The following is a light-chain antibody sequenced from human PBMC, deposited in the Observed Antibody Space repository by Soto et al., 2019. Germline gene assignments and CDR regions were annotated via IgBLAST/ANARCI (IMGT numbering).Light chain of an antibody. V-gene: IGKV1-5*03. CDR3: QHYNSYSEA. J-gene: IGKJ1*01. CDR2: KAS. Sequence: IKLTQSHSTLSGSVGDRVTLTCLASQTISSWLAWYQQKPGKAPKLLIYKASTLKSGVPSRFSGSGSGTEFTLTISSLQPDDFATYYCQHYNSYSEAFGQGTKVDI. CDR1: QTISSW.